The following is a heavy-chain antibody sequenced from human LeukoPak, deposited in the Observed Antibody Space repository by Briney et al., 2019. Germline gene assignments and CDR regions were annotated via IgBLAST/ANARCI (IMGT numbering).Heavy chain of an antibody. D-gene: IGHD3-10*01. CDR2: ISSSSTYI. J-gene: IGHJ4*02. Sequence: SGGSLRLSCAASGFTFSSYIMNWVRQAPGKGLEWVSSISSSSTYIHYADSVKGRFTISRDNAKNSLYLQMNSLRAEDTAAYYCARGYYYGSGSYFDYWGQGTLVTVPS. CDR1: GFTFSSYI. CDR3: ARGYYYGSGSYFDY. V-gene: IGHV3-21*01.